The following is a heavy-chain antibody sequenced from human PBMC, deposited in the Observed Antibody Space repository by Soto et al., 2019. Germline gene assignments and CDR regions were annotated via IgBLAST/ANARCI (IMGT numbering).Heavy chain of an antibody. J-gene: IGHJ5*02. Sequence: GGSLRLSCAASGFTFSGSAMHWVRQASGKGLEWVGRIRSKANSYATAYAASVKGRFTISRDDSKNTAYLQMNSLKTEDTAVYYCTRHGYSSSWYGGRLGEYNWFDPWGQGTLVTVSS. V-gene: IGHV3-73*01. CDR3: TRHGYSSSWYGGRLGEYNWFDP. D-gene: IGHD6-13*01. CDR1: GFTFSGSA. CDR2: IRSKANSYAT.